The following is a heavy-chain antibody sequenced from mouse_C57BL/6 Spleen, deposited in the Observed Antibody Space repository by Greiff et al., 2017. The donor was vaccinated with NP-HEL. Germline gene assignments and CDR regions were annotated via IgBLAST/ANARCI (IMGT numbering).Heavy chain of an antibody. CDR3: ARDRGTYGYDWDWYFDV. J-gene: IGHJ1*03. D-gene: IGHD2-2*01. CDR2: INYDGSST. CDR1: GFTFSDYY. V-gene: IGHV5-16*01. Sequence: EVKLMESEGGLVQPGSSMKLSCTASGFTFSDYYMAWVRQVPEKGLEWVANINYDGSSTYYLDSLKSRFIISRDNAKNILYLQMSSLKSEDTATYYCARDRGTYGYDWDWYFDVWGTGTTVTVSS.